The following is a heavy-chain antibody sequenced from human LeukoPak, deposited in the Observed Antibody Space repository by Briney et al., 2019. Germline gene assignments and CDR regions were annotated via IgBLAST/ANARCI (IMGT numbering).Heavy chain of an antibody. CDR1: GFTFSSYA. V-gene: IGHV3-30*04. D-gene: IGHD3-9*01. Sequence: PGRSLRLSCAASGFTFSSYAMHWVRQAPGKGLEWVAVISYDGSNKYYADSVKGRFTISRDNSKNTLYLQMNSLRAEDTAVYYCARDHEFDWLSLPYYWGQGTLVTVSS. J-gene: IGHJ4*02. CDR3: ARDHEFDWLSLPYY. CDR2: ISYDGSNK.